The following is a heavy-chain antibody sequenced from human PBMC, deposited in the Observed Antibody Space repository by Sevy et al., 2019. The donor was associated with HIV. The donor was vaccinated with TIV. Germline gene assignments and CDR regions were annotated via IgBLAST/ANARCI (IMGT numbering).Heavy chain of an antibody. CDR2: IFNDGKTK. Sequence: GGSLRLSCKASGFIFSRYGVHWVRQAPGKGLEWVASIFNDGKTKYYGDPVKGRFTISRDDSKNTLYLQMDSLRAEDTAVYYCASTSGSDWYLDYWGQGTLVTVSS. J-gene: IGHJ4*02. CDR1: GFIFSRYG. D-gene: IGHD2-21*02. CDR3: ASTSGSDWYLDY. V-gene: IGHV3-33*01.